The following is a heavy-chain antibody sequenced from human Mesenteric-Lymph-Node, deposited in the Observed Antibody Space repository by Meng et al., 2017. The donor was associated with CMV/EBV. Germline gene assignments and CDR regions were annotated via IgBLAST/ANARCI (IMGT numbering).Heavy chain of an antibody. CDR1: GGSFSSYY. V-gene: IGHV4-59*01. Sequence: GSLRLSCAVYGGSFSSYYWSWIRQPPGKGLEWIGYIYYSGSTNYNPSLKSRVTISVDTSKNQFSLKLSSVTAADTAVYYCARESRDFWSGYYTADYWGQGTLVTVSS. D-gene: IGHD3-3*01. CDR2: IYYSGST. CDR3: ARESRDFWSGYYTADY. J-gene: IGHJ4*02.